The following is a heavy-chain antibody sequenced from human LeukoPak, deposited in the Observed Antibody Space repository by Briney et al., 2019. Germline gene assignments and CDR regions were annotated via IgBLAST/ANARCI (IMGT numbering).Heavy chain of an antibody. CDR1: GLSVSSNY. V-gene: IGHV3-53*01. D-gene: IGHD6-19*01. J-gene: IGHJ4*02. Sequence: GAYLRLSCAACGLSVSSNYMSWVRQAPGKGLEWVSVIYSDGSTYYADSVKGRFTISRDNSKNTLYLQMNSLRVEDTAVYYCARDDIAVAGTDYWGQGTLVTVSS. CDR3: ARDDIAVAGTDY. CDR2: IYSDGST.